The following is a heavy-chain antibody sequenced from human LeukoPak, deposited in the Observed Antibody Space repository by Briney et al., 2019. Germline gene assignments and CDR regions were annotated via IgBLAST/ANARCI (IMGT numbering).Heavy chain of an antibody. V-gene: IGHV4-39*02. D-gene: IGHD4-17*01. J-gene: IGHJ6*04. CDR2: IYYSGST. Sequence: SETLSLTCTVSGGSISSYYWGWIRQPPGKGLEWIGSIYYSGSTYYNPSLKSRVTISVDTSKNQFSLKLSSVTAADTAVYYCARDGTTVSPAVWGKGTTVTVSS. CDR3: ARDGTTVSPAV. CDR1: GGSISSYY.